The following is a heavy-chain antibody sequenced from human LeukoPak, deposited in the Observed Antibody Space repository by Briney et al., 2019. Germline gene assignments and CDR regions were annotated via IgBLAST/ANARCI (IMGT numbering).Heavy chain of an antibody. J-gene: IGHJ4*02. CDR3: AREPSGSYYGGDY. Sequence: AGGSLRLSCAASGFTFSNYAMSWVRQAPGKGLEWVSTLSGTGGSTYYADSVKGRFTISRDNSKNTLYLQVSSLRAEDTAVYYCAREPSGSYYGGDYWGQGTLVTVSS. V-gene: IGHV3-23*01. CDR2: LSGTGGST. CDR1: GFTFSNYA. D-gene: IGHD1-26*01.